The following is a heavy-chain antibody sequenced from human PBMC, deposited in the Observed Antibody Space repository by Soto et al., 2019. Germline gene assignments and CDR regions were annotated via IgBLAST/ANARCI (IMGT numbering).Heavy chain of an antibody. D-gene: IGHD3-3*01. CDR3: ARGGGALITIFWSGYYTAPYYYGMDV. CDR2: MNPNSGNT. CDR1: GYTFTSYD. Sequence: ASVKVSCKASGYTFTSYDINWVRQATGQGLEWMGWMNPNSGNTGYAQKFQGRVTMTRNTSISTAYMGLSSLRSEDTAVYYCARGGGALITIFWSGYYTAPYYYGMDVWAKGPRSPSP. J-gene: IGHJ6*02. V-gene: IGHV1-8*01.